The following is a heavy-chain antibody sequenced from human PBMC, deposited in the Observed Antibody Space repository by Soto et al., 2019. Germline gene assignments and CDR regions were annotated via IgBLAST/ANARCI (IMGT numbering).Heavy chain of an antibody. CDR1: GYTLTELS. D-gene: IGHD2-21*02. CDR3: ATYCGGDPCSFDY. Sequence: GASVKVSCKVSGYTLTELSMHWVRQAPGKGLEWMGGFDPEYGETIYAQKFQGRVTMTEDTSTDTAYMELSSLRSEDTAVYYCATYCGGDPCSFDYWGQGTLVTVSS. J-gene: IGHJ4*02. CDR2: FDPEYGET. V-gene: IGHV1-24*01.